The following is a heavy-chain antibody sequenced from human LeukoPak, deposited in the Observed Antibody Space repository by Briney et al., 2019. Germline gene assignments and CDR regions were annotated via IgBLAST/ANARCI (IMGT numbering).Heavy chain of an antibody. CDR3: ARVGSSSWYGSFNWFDP. Sequence: GGSLRLSCAASGFTFSSYELNWVRQAPGKGLEWVSYISSSSSTIYYADSVKGRFTISRDNAKNSLYLQMNSLRAEDTAVYYCARVGSSSWYGSFNWFDPWGQGTLVTVSS. CDR1: GFTFSSYE. V-gene: IGHV3-48*01. J-gene: IGHJ5*02. CDR2: ISSSSSTI. D-gene: IGHD6-13*01.